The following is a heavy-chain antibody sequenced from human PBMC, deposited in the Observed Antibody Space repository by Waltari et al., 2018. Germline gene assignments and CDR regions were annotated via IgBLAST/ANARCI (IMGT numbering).Heavy chain of an antibody. CDR1: GYTFTGYY. CDR3: ARDHRDFWSGYYDYYYGMDV. D-gene: IGHD3-3*01. V-gene: IGHV1-2*02. J-gene: IGHJ6*02. CDR2: LNPNSGGT. Sequence: QVQLVQSGAEVKKPGASVKVSCKASGYTFTGYYMHWVRQAPGQGLEWMGWLNPNSGGTNYAQKFQGRVTMTRDTSISTAYMELSRLRSDDTAVYYCARDHRDFWSGYYDYYYGMDVWGQGTTVTVSS.